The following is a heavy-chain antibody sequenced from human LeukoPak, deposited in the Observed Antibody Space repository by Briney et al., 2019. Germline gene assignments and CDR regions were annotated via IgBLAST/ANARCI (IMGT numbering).Heavy chain of an antibody. CDR3: ARNGAAAGNYYYYGMDV. D-gene: IGHD6-13*01. CDR1: GGSINSYY. Sequence: PSETLSLTCTVSGGSINSYYWSWIRQPPGKGLEWVGYIYYSGNTNYNPSLKSRVTISVDTSKKQSSLKLSLVTAADTAVYYCARNGAAAGNYYYYGMDVWGQGTTLTVSS. V-gene: IGHV4-59*01. CDR2: IYYSGNT. J-gene: IGHJ6*02.